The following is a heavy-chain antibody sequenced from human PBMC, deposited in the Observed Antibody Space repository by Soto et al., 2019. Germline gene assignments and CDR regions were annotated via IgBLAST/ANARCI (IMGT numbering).Heavy chain of an antibody. CDR3: TTAGTRVGYTGSY. J-gene: IGHJ4*01. CDR2: VKTTSERGTT. D-gene: IGHD5-12*01. CDR1: GFSFSDAW. V-gene: IGHV3-15*06. Sequence: VGSLRLSCAAPGFSFSDAWMSWVRQIPGKGLEWVGRVKTTSERGTTNYAAPVLGRFTVSRDDSKNTLYLQMGALRAEDTAVYYCTTAGTRVGYTGSYWGQGTQVTVSS.